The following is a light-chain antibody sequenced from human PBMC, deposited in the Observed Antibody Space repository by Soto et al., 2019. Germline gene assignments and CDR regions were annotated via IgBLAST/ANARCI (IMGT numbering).Light chain of an antibody. Sequence: ETMMTQSPDTLSVSRRERATLSCRASERLSSVYLAWYQLRPGQAPRLLIYGASTRATGIPDRFSGSGSGTDFSLTIRGLKPEDFAVYYCQQYRMSPNTFGQGTRLEI. CDR2: GAS. V-gene: IGKV3-20*01. CDR1: ERLSSVY. CDR3: QQYRMSPNT. J-gene: IGKJ5*01.